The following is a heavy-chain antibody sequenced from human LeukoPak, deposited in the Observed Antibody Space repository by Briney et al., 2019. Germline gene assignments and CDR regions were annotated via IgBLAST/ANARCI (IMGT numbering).Heavy chain of an antibody. D-gene: IGHD5-18*01. V-gene: IGHV4-59*01. Sequence: SETLSLTCTVSGGSISSYYWSWIRQPPEKRLEWIGCIYYSGSTNYNPSLKSRVTISVDTSKNQFSLKLSSVTAADTAVYYCARAGYSYGPIGYWGQGTLVTVSS. CDR2: IYYSGST. J-gene: IGHJ4*02. CDR3: ARAGYSYGPIGY. CDR1: GGSISSYY.